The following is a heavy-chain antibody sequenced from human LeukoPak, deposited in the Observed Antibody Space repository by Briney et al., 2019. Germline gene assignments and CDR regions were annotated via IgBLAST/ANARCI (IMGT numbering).Heavy chain of an antibody. CDR3: ARAKYSNCFDY. CDR2: IYHSGST. J-gene: IGHJ4*02. Sequence: TSETLSLTCTVSGYSISSGYYWGWIRQPPGKGLEWIGSIYHSGSTYYNPSLKSRVTISVDTSKNQFSLKLSSVTAVDTAVYYCARAKYSNCFDYWGQGTLVTVSS. V-gene: IGHV4-38-2*02. CDR1: GYSISSGYY. D-gene: IGHD4-11*01.